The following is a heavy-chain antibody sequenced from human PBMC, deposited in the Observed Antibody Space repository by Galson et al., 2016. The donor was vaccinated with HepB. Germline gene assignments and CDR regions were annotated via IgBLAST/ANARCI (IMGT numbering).Heavy chain of an antibody. J-gene: IGHJ4*02. CDR2: ISTRRTT. CDR1: GFVFSNFG. CDR3: AKERLVRRIFGH. Sequence: SLRLSCAASGFVFSNFGLSWVRQAPGKGLEWAASISTRRTTYYSDSVQGRFTISRDNSNNTLYLQMNGLRAEDTAVYYCAKERLVRRIFGHWGQGTLLTVSS. D-gene: IGHD1-1*01. V-gene: IGHV3-23*01.